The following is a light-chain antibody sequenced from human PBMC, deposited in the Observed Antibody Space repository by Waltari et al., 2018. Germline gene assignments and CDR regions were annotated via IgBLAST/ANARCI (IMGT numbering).Light chain of an antibody. J-gene: IGLJ3*02. CDR1: ALPRQY. CDR3: QSADSSGTYPV. CDR2: KDS. Sequence: SYELTQPPPVSVSPGQTARSTCSGDALPRQYAYWYQKKPGQAPVLVIYKDSERPSGIPERFSGSSSGTTVTLTISGVQAEDEADYYCQSADSSGTYPVFGGGTKLTVL. V-gene: IGLV3-25*03.